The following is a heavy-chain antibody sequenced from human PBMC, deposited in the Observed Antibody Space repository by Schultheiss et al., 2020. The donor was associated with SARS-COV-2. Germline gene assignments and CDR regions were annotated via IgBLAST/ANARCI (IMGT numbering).Heavy chain of an antibody. CDR2: IYYSGST. Sequence: SETLSLTCTVSGGSVSSGSYYWSWIRQPPGKGLEWIGYIYYSGSTNYNPSLKSRVTISVDTSKNQFSLKLSSVTAADTAVYYCARENGIEWELLRRAFDIWGQGTMVTVSS. CDR1: GGSVSSGSYY. D-gene: IGHD1-26*01. V-gene: IGHV4-61*01. CDR3: ARENGIEWELLRRAFDI. J-gene: IGHJ3*02.